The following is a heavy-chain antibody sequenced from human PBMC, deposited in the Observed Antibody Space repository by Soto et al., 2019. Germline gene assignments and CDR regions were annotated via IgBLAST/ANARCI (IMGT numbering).Heavy chain of an antibody. D-gene: IGHD6-13*01. J-gene: IGHJ6*02. CDR1: GFTFSIYG. V-gene: IGHV3-33*01. CDR3: ARKPKWQQGYYYGTDV. CDR2: IWYDGSNK. Sequence: VGSLRLSCAASGFTFSIYGMHWVRQAPGKGLEWVAVIWYDGSNKYYADSVKGRFTISRDNSKNTLYLQMNSLRAEDTAVYYCARKPKWQQGYYYGTDVWGQGTPVTVSS.